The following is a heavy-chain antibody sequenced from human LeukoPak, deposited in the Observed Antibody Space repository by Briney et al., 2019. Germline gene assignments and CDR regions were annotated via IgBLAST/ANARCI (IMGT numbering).Heavy chain of an antibody. V-gene: IGHV1-46*01. CDR2: INPTGGST. Sequence: ASVKVSCKASGYTFPSYFMHWVRQAPGQGLEWMGIINPTGGSTTYAQKFQGRVTMTRDTSISTAYMELSRLRSDDTAVYYCARKPEGMDVWGQGTTVTVSS. CDR3: ARKPEGMDV. CDR1: GYTFPSYF. D-gene: IGHD1-14*01. J-gene: IGHJ6*02.